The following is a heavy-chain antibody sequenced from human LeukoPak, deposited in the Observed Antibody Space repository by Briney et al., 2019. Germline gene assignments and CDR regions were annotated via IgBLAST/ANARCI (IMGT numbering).Heavy chain of an antibody. Sequence: GGSLRLSCGVSGVTVSSNYMIWVRQARGKGLEWLSIIYPGGSTHYADSVKGRFSISRDNSKNTLYFQMINLRADDTAVYYCARGSMFGSADLWGQGTLVTVSS. J-gene: IGHJ5*02. CDR2: IYPGGST. V-gene: IGHV3-53*01. CDR1: GVTVSSNY. CDR3: ARGSMFGSADL. D-gene: IGHD3-3*01.